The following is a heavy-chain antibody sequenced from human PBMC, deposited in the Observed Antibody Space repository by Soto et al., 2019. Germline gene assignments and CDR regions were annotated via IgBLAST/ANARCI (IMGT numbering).Heavy chain of an antibody. CDR2: IYYSGTT. CDR3: GRLKAFGTTFAGQNYHHGMDV. CDR1: GGFISNSY. J-gene: IGHJ6*02. D-gene: IGHD3-16*01. V-gene: IGHV4-59*01. Sequence: SETLSLTCTVSGGFISNSYWSWVRQSPGKGLEWIGYIYYSGTTNYNPSLKSRDTILLDMAKNKFSLRLRSGTAADTAVYYCGRLKAFGTTFAGQNYHHGMDVGGQGTTVTVSS.